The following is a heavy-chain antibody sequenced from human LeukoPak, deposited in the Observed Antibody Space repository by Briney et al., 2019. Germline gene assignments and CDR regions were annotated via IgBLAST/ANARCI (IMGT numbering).Heavy chain of an antibody. CDR1: GGSISSDY. V-gene: IGHV4-4*07. J-gene: IGHJ4*02. CDR2: VYSSGST. Sequence: SETLSLTCTVSGGSISSDYWTWIRQPAGKGLEWIGRVYSSGSTNYNPSLKSRVTMPIDTSKNQFSLKLSSVTAADTAVYYCARDRQWLENDYWGQGTLVTVSS. D-gene: IGHD6-19*01. CDR3: ARDRQWLENDY.